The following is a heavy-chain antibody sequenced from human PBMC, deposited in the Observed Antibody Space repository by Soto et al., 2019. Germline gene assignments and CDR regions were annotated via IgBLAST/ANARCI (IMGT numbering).Heavy chain of an antibody. J-gene: IGHJ1*01. CDR3: GISIAVAGTRVIYFQH. V-gene: IGHV5-10-1*03. CDR2: IDPSDSYT. CDR1: GYSFTSYW. D-gene: IGHD6-19*01. Sequence: EVQLVQSGAEVKKPGESLRISCKGSGYSFTSYWISWVRQMPGKGLEWMGRIDPSDSYTNYSPSFQGHVTISADKSISTAYLQWSSLKASDTAMYYCGISIAVAGTRVIYFQHWGQGTLVTVSS.